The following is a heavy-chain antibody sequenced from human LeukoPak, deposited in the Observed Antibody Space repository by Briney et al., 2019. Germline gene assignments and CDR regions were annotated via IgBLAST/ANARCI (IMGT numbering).Heavy chain of an antibody. CDR2: IKQDGSEK. Sequence: PGGSLRLSCAASGVTFSSYWMSWVRQAPGKGLEWVANIKQDGSEKYYVDSVKGRFTISRDNAKNSLYLQMNSLRAEDTAVYYCARILARLFDPWGQGTLVTVSS. V-gene: IGHV3-7*01. J-gene: IGHJ5*02. CDR3: ARILARLFDP. CDR1: GVTFSSYW.